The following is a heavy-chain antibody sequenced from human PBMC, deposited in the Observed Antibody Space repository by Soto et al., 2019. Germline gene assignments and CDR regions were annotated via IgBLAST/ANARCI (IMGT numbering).Heavy chain of an antibody. V-gene: IGHV1-2*02. CDR1: GYTFTGYY. D-gene: IGHD2-15*01. CDR3: ARAEGYCSGGSCYGDAFDI. CDR2: INPNSGGT. Sequence: ASVKVSCKASGYTFTGYYMHWVRQAPGQGLEWMGWINPNSGGTNYAQKFQGRVTMTRDTSISTAYMELSRLRSDDTAVYYCARAEGYCSGGSCYGDAFDIWGQGTMVTVS. J-gene: IGHJ3*02.